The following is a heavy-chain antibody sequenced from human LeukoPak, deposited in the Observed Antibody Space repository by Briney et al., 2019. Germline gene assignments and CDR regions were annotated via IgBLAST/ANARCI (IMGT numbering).Heavy chain of an antibody. J-gene: IGHJ6*02. D-gene: IGHD5-18*01. CDR1: GGTFSSYA. V-gene: IGHV1-69*04. Sequence: ASVKLSCKASGGTFSSYAISWVRQAPGQGLEWMGRIIPILGIANYAQKFQGRVTITADKSTSTAYMELSSLRSEDTAVYCCARELRGYSYRSDGMDVWGQGTTVTVSS. CDR3: ARELRGYSYRSDGMDV. CDR2: IIPILGIA.